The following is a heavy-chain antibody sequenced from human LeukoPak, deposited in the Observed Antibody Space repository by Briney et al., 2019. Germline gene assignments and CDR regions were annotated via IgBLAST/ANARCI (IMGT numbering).Heavy chain of an antibody. D-gene: IGHD3-3*01. Sequence: SETLSLTCAVYGGSFSGYYWSRIRQPPGKGLEWIGEINHSGSTNYNPSLKSRVTISVDTSKNQFSLKLSSVTAADTAVYYCARSSITIFGVDWGQGTLVAVSS. J-gene: IGHJ4*02. CDR1: GGSFSGYY. V-gene: IGHV4-34*01. CDR3: ARSSITIFGVD. CDR2: INHSGST.